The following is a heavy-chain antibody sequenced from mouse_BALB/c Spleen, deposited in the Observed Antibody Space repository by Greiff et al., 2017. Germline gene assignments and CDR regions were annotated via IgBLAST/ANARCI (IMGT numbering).Heavy chain of an antibody. CDR3: ARYYYGSSYSWFAY. Sequence: EVQLQQSGAELVKPGASVKLSCTASGFNIKDTYMHWVKQRPEQGLEWIGRIDPANGNTKYDPKFQGKATITADTSSNTAYLQLSSLTSEDTAVYYCARYYYGSSYSWFAYWGQGTLVTVS. V-gene: IGHV14-3*02. J-gene: IGHJ3*01. D-gene: IGHD1-1*01. CDR2: IDPANGNT. CDR1: GFNIKDTY.